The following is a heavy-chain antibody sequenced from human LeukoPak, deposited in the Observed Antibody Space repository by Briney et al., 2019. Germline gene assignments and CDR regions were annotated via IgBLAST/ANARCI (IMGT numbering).Heavy chain of an antibody. CDR3: VKESPHWTVTPGD. CDR1: GFRFDAFT. Sequence: GGSLRLSCIASGFRFDAFTIGWVRQAPGKGLEWVSGIDGGAVKTYFADSVKGRLTISRDNSKNTVHLQMNSLRAEDTGVYYCVKESPHWTVTPGDWGQGTLVIVSS. V-gene: IGHV3-23*01. D-gene: IGHD4-17*01. CDR2: IDGGAVKT. J-gene: IGHJ4*02.